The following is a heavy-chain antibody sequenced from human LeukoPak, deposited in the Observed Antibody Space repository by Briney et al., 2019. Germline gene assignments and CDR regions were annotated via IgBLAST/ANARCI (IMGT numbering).Heavy chain of an antibody. CDR2: IYYSGST. Sequence: SETLSLTCTVSGGSISSYYWSWIRQPPGKGLEWIGYIYYSGSTNYNPSLKSRVTISVDTSKNQFSLKLSSVTAADTAVYYCARLNYDISTGYLQIDYWGQGTLVTVSS. V-gene: IGHV4-59*01. D-gene: IGHD3-9*01. J-gene: IGHJ4*02. CDR1: GGSISSYY. CDR3: ARLNYDISTGYLQIDY.